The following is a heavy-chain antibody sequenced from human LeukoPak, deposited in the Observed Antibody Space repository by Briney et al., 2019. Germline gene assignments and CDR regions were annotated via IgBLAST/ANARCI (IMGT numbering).Heavy chain of an antibody. D-gene: IGHD6-13*01. J-gene: IGHJ4*02. V-gene: IGHV3-30*03. CDR2: ISYDGSNR. Sequence: GGSLRLSCAASGFTFSNYAIHWVRQAPGKGLEWVAVISYDGSNRFYADSVRGRFTISRDNAKNSLYLQMNSLRAEDTAVYYCARVLEAASFDYWGQGTLVTVSS. CDR1: GFTFSNYA. CDR3: ARVLEAASFDY.